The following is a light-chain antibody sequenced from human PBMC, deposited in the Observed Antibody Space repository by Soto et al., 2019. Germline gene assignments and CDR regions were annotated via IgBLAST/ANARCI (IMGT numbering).Light chain of an antibody. J-gene: IGKJ1*01. Sequence: DIQMTQSPSTLSASVGDRVTITCRASQNIRAWLAWYQQKPGKAPKLLIYKASNLYSGVPSRFSGSASGTEFTLTISSLQPDDFAIYYCQQYNSYWTFGQGTKVQIK. CDR2: KAS. CDR1: QNIRAW. V-gene: IGKV1-5*03. CDR3: QQYNSYWT.